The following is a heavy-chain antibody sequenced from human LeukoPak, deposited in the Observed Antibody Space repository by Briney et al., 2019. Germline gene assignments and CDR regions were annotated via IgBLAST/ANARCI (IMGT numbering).Heavy chain of an antibody. V-gene: IGHV3-23*01. CDR1: GFTFSSYA. Sequence: GGSLRLSCAASGFTFSSYAMNWVRQAPGKGLEWISSISGSGDNTYYADSVKGRFTISRDNSKNTLYLQMNSLRAEDTAVYYCARTTYYYDSSGYYYWGQGTLVTVSS. J-gene: IGHJ4*02. D-gene: IGHD3-22*01. CDR2: ISGSGDNT. CDR3: ARTTYYYDSSGYYY.